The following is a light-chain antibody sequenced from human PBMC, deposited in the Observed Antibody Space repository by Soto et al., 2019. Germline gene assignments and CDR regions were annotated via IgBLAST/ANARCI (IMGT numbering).Light chain of an antibody. J-gene: IGKJ1*01. Sequence: DIQMTQSPSFLSASVGDRVTILCRASQSISNFLHWYQQKPGKAPKLLIYSASKLETGVPSRFGGSGSGTDFTLTISSLQPEDFATYYCQQSYRNPRTFGLGTKVDIK. CDR1: QSISNF. V-gene: IGKV1-39*01. CDR2: SAS. CDR3: QQSYRNPRT.